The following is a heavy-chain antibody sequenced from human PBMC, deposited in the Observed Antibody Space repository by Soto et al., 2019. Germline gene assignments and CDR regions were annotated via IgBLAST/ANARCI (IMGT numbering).Heavy chain of an antibody. CDR2: IYYSGCT. CDR1: GGSVSSGSYY. CDR3: ARDQRTGDDAFDI. V-gene: IGHV4-61*01. D-gene: IGHD7-27*01. J-gene: IGHJ3*02. Sequence: SETLSLTCTVSGGSVSSGSYYWSWIRQPPGKGLEWIGYIYYSGCTNYNPSLKSRVTISVDTSNNQFSLKLSSVTAADTAVYYCARDQRTGDDAFDIWGQGTMVTVSS.